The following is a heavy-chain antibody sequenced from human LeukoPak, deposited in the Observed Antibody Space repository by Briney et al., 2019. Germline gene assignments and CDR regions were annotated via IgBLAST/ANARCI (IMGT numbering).Heavy chain of an antibody. CDR3: ASFCSSTSCYGVNDAFDI. Sequence: GGSLRLSCAASGFTFSDYYMSWIRQAPGKGLEWVSYISSSGSTIYYADSVKGRFTISRDNAKDSLYLQMNSLRAEDTAVYHCASFCSSTSCYGVNDAFDIWGQGTMVTVSS. V-gene: IGHV3-11*01. CDR1: GFTFSDYY. D-gene: IGHD2-2*01. CDR2: ISSSGSTI. J-gene: IGHJ3*02.